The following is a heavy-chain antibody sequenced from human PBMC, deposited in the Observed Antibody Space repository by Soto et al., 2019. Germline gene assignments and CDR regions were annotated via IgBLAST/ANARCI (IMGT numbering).Heavy chain of an antibody. CDR2: IKQDGSEK. CDR1: GFTFSSYW. V-gene: IGHV3-7*01. J-gene: IGHJ6*02. CDR3: ARDPSIVGADGEEYDYYYGMDV. Sequence: EVQLVESGGGLVQPGGSLRLSCAASGFTFSSYWMSWVRQAPGKGLEWVANIKQDGSEKYYVDSVKGRFTISRDNAKNSLYLRMISLRAGDTAVYYCARDPSIVGADGEEYDYYYGMDVWGQGTTVNVSS. D-gene: IGHD1-26*01.